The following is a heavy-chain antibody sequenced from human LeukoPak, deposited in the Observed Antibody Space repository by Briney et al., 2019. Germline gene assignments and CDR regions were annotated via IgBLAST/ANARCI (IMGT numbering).Heavy chain of an antibody. CDR2: ISGGGGTT. Sequence: GGSLRLSCAASVFTFRSYSMSWVRQAPWKGLEWLSVISGGGGTTYYADSAKGRFTFSRDNSKNTVFLQMNSLRVDDTAIYYCAKGALVGATTFFDFWGQGALVTVSS. CDR1: VFTFRSYS. J-gene: IGHJ4*02. CDR3: AKGALVGATTFFDF. V-gene: IGHV3-23*01. D-gene: IGHD1-26*01.